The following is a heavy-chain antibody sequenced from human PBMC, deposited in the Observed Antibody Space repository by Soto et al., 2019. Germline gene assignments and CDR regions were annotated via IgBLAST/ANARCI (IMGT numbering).Heavy chain of an antibody. Sequence: QVPLVESGGGVVQPGRSLRLSCAASGFTFSSYAMHWVRQAPGKGLEWVAVISYDGSNKYYADSVKGRFTISRDNSKNTLYLQMNSLRAEDTAVYYCARDNLIAVAGFDYWGQGTLVTVSS. CDR3: ARDNLIAVAGFDY. J-gene: IGHJ4*02. CDR2: ISYDGSNK. V-gene: IGHV3-30-3*01. CDR1: GFTFSSYA. D-gene: IGHD6-19*01.